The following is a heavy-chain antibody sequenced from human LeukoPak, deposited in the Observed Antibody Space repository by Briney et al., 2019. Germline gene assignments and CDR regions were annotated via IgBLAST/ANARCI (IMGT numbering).Heavy chain of an antibody. CDR2: IIPIFGTA. D-gene: IGHD3-22*01. CDR3: AREGYYDSSGYYYY. V-gene: IGHV1-69*13. Sequence: SVKVSCKASGGTFSSYAISWVRQAPGQGLEWMGGIIPIFGTANYAQKFQGRVTITADESTSTACMELSSLRSEDTAVYYCAREGYYDSSGYYYYWGQGTLVTVSS. J-gene: IGHJ4*02. CDR1: GGTFSSYA.